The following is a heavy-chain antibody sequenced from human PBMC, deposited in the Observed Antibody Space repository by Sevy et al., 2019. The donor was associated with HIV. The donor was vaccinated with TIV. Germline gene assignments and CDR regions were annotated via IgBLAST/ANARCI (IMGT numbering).Heavy chain of an antibody. CDR2: ISGSGGST. Sequence: GGSLRLSCAASGFTFSSYAMSWVRQAPGKGLEWVSAISGSGGSTYYADSVKGRFTISRDNSKNTWYLQMNSLRAEDTAVYYCSKYATVVTGKPDAFDIWGQGTMVTVSS. D-gene: IGHD4-17*01. CDR3: SKYATVVTGKPDAFDI. V-gene: IGHV3-23*01. CDR1: GFTFSSYA. J-gene: IGHJ3*02.